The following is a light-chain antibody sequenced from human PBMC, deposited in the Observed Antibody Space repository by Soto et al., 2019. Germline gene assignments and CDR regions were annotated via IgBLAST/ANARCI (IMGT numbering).Light chain of an antibody. J-gene: IGKJ1*01. CDR3: QQYNSYSWT. Sequence: DIQMTQSPSAMSASLEDRVTITCRASQSISSWLAWYQPKPGKAPKLLIYDASSLESGVPSRFSGTGSGTAFTLTISSLQPDHFATYYCQQYNSYSWTFGQGTKVDI. CDR2: DAS. V-gene: IGKV1-5*01. CDR1: QSISSW.